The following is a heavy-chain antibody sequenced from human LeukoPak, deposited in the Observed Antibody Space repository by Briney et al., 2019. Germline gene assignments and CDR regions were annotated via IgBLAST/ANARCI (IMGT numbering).Heavy chain of an antibody. Sequence: SVKVSCKASVGTLTSYSISWVRQAPGQGLEWMERIIPILGIPNYAQKFQRRVTLTSQYYSTPARLELSGLTAEDPPVYYCWRDEHGYHKFFYGMVVCGQGTTFTVSS. CDR1: VGTLTSYS. D-gene: IGHD5-18*01. CDR3: WRDEHGYHKFFYGMVV. CDR2: IIPILGIP. V-gene: IGHV1-69*04. J-gene: IGHJ6*02.